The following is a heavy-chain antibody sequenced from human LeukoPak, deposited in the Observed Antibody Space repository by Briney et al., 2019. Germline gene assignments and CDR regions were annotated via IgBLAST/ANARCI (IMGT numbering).Heavy chain of an antibody. J-gene: IGHJ4*02. CDR1: GFTFRNHW. Sequence: GGSLRLSCAASGFTFRNHWMHWVRQTPGKGLVWASRISSDGSSTTYADSVKGRFTISRDNAKNTLYLQMNNLRAEDTAMYYCARDQRVTGRPDIDYWGQGTLVIVSS. CDR2: ISSDGSST. CDR3: ARDQRVTGRPDIDY. D-gene: IGHD6-6*01. V-gene: IGHV3-74*03.